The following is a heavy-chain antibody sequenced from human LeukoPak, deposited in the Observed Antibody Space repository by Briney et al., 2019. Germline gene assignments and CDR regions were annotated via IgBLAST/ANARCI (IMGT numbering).Heavy chain of an antibody. D-gene: IGHD3-16*02. CDR2: IKQDGSEK. CDR3: ARDYTFGGVIVNFDY. Sequence: GGSLRLSCAASGFTFTSYWMSWVRQAPGKGLEWVANIKQDGSEKYYVDSVKVRFTISRDNAKNSLYLQMNRLRAEDTAVYSRARDYTFGGVIVNFDYWGQGTLVTVSS. V-gene: IGHV3-7*01. CDR1: GFTFTSYW. J-gene: IGHJ4*02.